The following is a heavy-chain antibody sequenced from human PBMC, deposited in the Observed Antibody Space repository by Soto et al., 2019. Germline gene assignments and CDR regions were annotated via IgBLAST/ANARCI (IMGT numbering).Heavy chain of an antibody. Sequence: SETLSLTCTVSGGSISSGVYYWSWIRQHPGKGLEWIGYIYYSGSTYYNPSLKSRVTISVDTSKNQFSLKLSSVTAADTAVYYCARGYGSGSYYNLVYYYYGMDVWGQGTTVTVSS. J-gene: IGHJ6*02. CDR3: ARGYGSGSYYNLVYYYYGMDV. CDR2: IYYSGST. D-gene: IGHD3-10*01. V-gene: IGHV4-31*03. CDR1: GGSISSGVYY.